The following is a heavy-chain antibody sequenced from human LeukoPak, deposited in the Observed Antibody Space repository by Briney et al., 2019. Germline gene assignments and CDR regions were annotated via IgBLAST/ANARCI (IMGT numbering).Heavy chain of an antibody. CDR2: ISTTGSHI. Sequence: PGGSLRLSCSTSGFSFSVYPMSWVRQAPGKGLEGVISISTTGSHIYYADSVKGRFNICRDNAENSVDLQMNNRRTEDTAIFYXXXXXLGVWXENYYMDVWGKGTTVTVSS. J-gene: IGHJ6*03. V-gene: IGHV3-21*01. CDR3: XXXXLGVWXENYYMDV. D-gene: IGHD3-3*01. CDR1: GFSFSVYP.